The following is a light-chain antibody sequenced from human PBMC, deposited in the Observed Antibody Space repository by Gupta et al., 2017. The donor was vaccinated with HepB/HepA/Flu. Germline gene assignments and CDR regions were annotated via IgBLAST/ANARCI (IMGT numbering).Light chain of an antibody. V-gene: IGKV1-12*01. CDR3: QQGNSFPT. J-gene: IGKJ1*01. CDR2: AAS. CDR1: QGISSS. Sequence: IKMTRSPSSVSASVGDRVTITCRASQGISSSLAWYQQKPGKAPKVLIYAASSLQSGVPSRCSGNGSGTDFTLTISSLQPEDVATYYCQQGNSFPTFGQGTKVEIK.